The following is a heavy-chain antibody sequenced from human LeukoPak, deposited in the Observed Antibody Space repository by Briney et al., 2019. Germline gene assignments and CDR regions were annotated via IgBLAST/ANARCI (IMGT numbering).Heavy chain of an antibody. Sequence: SETLSLTCTVSGGSISSGSYYWSWIRQPAGKGLEWIGRIYTSGSTNYNPSLKSRVTISVDTSKNQFSLKLSSVTAADTAVYYCARQFIAAAGNGVDYWGQGTLVTVSS. J-gene: IGHJ4*02. D-gene: IGHD6-13*01. CDR3: ARQFIAAAGNGVDY. V-gene: IGHV4-61*02. CDR1: GGSISSGSYY. CDR2: IYTSGST.